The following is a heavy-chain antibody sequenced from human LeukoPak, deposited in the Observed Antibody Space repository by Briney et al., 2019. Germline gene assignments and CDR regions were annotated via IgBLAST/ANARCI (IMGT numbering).Heavy chain of an antibody. CDR1: GFTFSDYY. D-gene: IGHD3-10*01. J-gene: IGHJ3*02. CDR3: ARMFYYGSSRHALDI. V-gene: IGHV3-72*01. Sequence: PGGSLRLSCAASGFTFSDYYMDWVRQAPGKGREWIGRIRNKAKGYTTDYDASVKGRFTMSRDDSKNTLYLQMNSLKTEDTAVYYCARMFYYGSSRHALDIWGQGTMVTVSS. CDR2: IRNKAKGYTT.